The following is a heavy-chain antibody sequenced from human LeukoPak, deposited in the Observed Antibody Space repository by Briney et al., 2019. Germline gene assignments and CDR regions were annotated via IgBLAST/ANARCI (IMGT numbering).Heavy chain of an antibody. J-gene: IGHJ4*02. CDR2: IKQDGSEK. CDR1: GFTFSSYW. Sequence: GGSLRLSCAASGFTFSSYWMRWVRQAPGKGLEWVANIKQDGSEKYSVDSVKGRFTISRDNAKNSLYLQMNSLRAEDTAVYYCARPSMVRGIDYWGQGTLVTVSS. CDR3: ARPSMVRGIDY. V-gene: IGHV3-7*01. D-gene: IGHD3-10*01.